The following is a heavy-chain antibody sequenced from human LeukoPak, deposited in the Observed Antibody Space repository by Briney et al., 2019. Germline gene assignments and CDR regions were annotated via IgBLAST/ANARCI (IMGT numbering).Heavy chain of an antibody. Sequence: GASVKVSCKASGFTFTDHYIHWVRQAPGQGLEWMGWINPDSATNYEQKFQGRVTMTRDTSISSAYLALDRLRSDDTAVYYCARERQQWHFDSWGQGTLVTVSS. CDR3: ARERQQWHFDS. CDR2: INPDSAT. CDR1: GFTFTDHY. J-gene: IGHJ4*02. D-gene: IGHD5-18*01. V-gene: IGHV1-2*02.